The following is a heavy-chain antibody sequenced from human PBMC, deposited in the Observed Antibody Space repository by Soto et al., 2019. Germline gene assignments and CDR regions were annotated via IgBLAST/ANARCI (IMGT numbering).Heavy chain of an antibody. CDR2: IDSDGSYT. CDR3: ARGGYSGNEY. V-gene: IGHV3-74*01. D-gene: IGHD5-12*01. J-gene: IGHJ4*02. Sequence: EVQLVESGGGLVQPGGSLRLSCAASGFTFSGFWMHWVRQAPGKGLVWVSHIDSDGSYTNYADSVKGRFTISRDNAKNTLYLQMNSLRAEDTAVYYCARGGYSGNEYWGQGTLVTVSS. CDR1: GFTFSGFW.